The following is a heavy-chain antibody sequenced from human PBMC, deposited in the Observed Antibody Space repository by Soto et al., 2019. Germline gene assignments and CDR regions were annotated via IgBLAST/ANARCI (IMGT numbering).Heavy chain of an antibody. Sequence: SETLSLTCTVSGGSVSSGSYYGSWIRQPPGKGLEWIGYIYYSGSTNYNPSLKSRVTISVDTSKNQFSLKLSSVTAADTAVYYCARGYYDILTGYYENWFDPWGQGTLVTVSS. D-gene: IGHD3-9*01. V-gene: IGHV4-61*01. CDR3: ARGYYDILTGYYENWFDP. CDR2: IYYSGST. J-gene: IGHJ5*02. CDR1: GGSVSSGSYY.